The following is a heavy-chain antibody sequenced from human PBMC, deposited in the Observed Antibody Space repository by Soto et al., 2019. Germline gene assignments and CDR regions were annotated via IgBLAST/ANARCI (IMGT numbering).Heavy chain of an antibody. CDR1: GGTFSSQT. J-gene: IGHJ3*02. D-gene: IGHD1-1*01. CDR3: ARPAVNDLDADSSAFDI. V-gene: IGHV1-69*02. CDR2: VIPIIGEG. Sequence: QVQLVQSGAEVKEPGSSVKVSCKVSGGTFSSQTINWVRQVPGQGLEWMGSVIPIIGEGKYAQSFLGRVTITADRSTRTAYMELSSRRSGDTAVYYWARPAVNDLDADSSAFDIWGQGTMVTVSS.